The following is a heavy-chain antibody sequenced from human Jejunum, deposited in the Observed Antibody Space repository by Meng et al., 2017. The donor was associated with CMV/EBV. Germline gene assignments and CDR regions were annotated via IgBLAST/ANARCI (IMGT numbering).Heavy chain of an antibody. V-gene: IGHV1-69*10. J-gene: IGHJ4*02. CDR1: GGTFSSSA. CDR3: ARGHTSTDWALFDY. D-gene: IGHD3-9*01. CDR2: IIPILDLT. Sequence: KASGGTFSSSALTWVRQAPGQGLEWIGGIIPILDLTNYGQKFQGRVTITADTSTSTGYMDLNSLTSADTAVYYCARGHTSTDWALFDYWGQGTLVTVSS.